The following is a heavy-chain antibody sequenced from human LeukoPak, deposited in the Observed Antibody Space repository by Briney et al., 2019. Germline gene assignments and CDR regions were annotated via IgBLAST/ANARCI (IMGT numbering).Heavy chain of an antibody. CDR3: ARLISGSFSNWFDP. Sequence: ASVKVSCKASGYTFTNYDMNWVRQAPGQGLEWMGWINTNTGYPMYAQGFTGRFVFSLDTSVSTAYLQINSLKAEDTAVYYCARLISGSFSNWFDPWGQGTLVTVSS. CDR2: INTNTGYP. CDR1: GYTFTNYD. D-gene: IGHD1-26*01. J-gene: IGHJ5*02. V-gene: IGHV7-4-1*02.